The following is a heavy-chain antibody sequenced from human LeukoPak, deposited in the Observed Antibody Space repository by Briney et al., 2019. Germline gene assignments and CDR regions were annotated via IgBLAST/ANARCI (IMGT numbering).Heavy chain of an antibody. V-gene: IGHV3-23*01. CDR2: ISGSGGST. D-gene: IGHD3-16*01. CDR3: AKSRYDYVWGSCFFDY. J-gene: IGHJ4*02. CDR1: GFTFSSYA. Sequence: PGGSLRLSCAAPGFTFSSYAMSWVRQAPGKGLEWVSAISGSGGSTYYADSVKGRFTISRDNSKNTLYLQMNSLRAEDTAVYYCAKSRYDYVWGSCFFDYWGQGTLVTVSS.